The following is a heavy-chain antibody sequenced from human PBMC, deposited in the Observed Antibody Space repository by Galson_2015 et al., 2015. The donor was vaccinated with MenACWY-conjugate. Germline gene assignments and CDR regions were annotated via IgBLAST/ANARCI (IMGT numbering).Heavy chain of an antibody. V-gene: IGHV1-18*01. Sequence: SVKVSCKSSGYTFTSYGISWVRQAPGQGLEWMGWISAYNGNTNYAQKLQGRVTMTTDTSTSTAYMELRSLRSDDTAVYYCARRHYDMLTGYYTLDYWGQGTLVTVSS. J-gene: IGHJ4*02. CDR2: ISAYNGNT. CDR1: GYTFTSYG. CDR3: ARRHYDMLTGYYTLDY. D-gene: IGHD3-9*01.